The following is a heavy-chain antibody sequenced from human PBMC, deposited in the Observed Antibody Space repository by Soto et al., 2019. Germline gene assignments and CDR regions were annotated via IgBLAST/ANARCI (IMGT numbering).Heavy chain of an antibody. CDR3: ARAFCGGTRCHGGNFDY. J-gene: IGHJ4*02. CDR1: RFTFSKNA. Sequence: EIQLLESGGDLVQPGGSLRLSCAASRFTFSKNAMSWVRQAPGKGLEWVSAISDGGGSTYYADSVKGRLTISRDNSKNTLYLQMNSLRAEDTALYYCARAFCGGTRCHGGNFDYWGQGTLVTVSS. D-gene: IGHD2-2*01. V-gene: IGHV3-23*01. CDR2: ISDGGGST.